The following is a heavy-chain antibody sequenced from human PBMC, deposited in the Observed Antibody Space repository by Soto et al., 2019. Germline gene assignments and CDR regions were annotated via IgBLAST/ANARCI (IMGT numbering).Heavy chain of an antibody. J-gene: IGHJ4*02. CDR2: MNEYGSER. Sequence: EVQLVESGGGLVQPGGSLRLSCSASGFIFSSYWMSWLRQAPGKGLEWVASMNEYGSERYDVDSVKGRFTISRDNAKQSLYLQMNSLGAEDTAVYYCARATGADKEDYWGQGTLVTVSS. V-gene: IGHV3-7*04. D-gene: IGHD3-10*01. CDR1: GFIFSSYW. CDR3: ARATGADKEDY.